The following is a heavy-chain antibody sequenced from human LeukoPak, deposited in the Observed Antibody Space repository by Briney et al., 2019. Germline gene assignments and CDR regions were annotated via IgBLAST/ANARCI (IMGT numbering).Heavy chain of an antibody. Sequence: ASVTLSFTSSGYAFTINYMHWVWQAQGPGQGRVGIINPSGRSNSYAQKCQGRVTLARDMSTSTVYMELSSLRSEDTAVYYCARGDIIAAAATTYYYYMDVWGKGTPVTVSS. V-gene: IGHV1-46*01. CDR1: GYAFTINY. CDR3: ARGDIIAAAATTYYYYMDV. J-gene: IGHJ6*03. D-gene: IGHD6-25*01. CDR2: INPSGRSN.